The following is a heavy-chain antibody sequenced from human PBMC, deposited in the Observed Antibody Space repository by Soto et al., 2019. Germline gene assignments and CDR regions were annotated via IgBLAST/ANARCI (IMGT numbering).Heavy chain of an antibody. J-gene: IGHJ6*02. V-gene: IGHV4-39*01. Sequence: SETLSLTCTVSGGSISSSSYYWGWIRQPPGKGLEWIGSIYYSGSTYYNPSLKSRVTISVDTSKNQFSLKLSSVTAADTAVYYCARRKVRGVIGVVYYYYGMDVWGQGTTVTVSS. CDR3: ARRKVRGVIGVVYYYYGMDV. D-gene: IGHD3-10*01. CDR2: IYYSGST. CDR1: GGSISSSSYY.